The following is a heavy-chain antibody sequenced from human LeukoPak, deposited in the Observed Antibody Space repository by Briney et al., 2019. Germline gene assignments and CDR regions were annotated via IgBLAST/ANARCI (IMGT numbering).Heavy chain of an antibody. V-gene: IGHV3-74*01. J-gene: IGHJ4*02. CDR2: INSDGSST. Sequence: GGSLRLSCAASGFTFSSYWMHWVRQAPGKGLVWVSRINSDGSSTSYADSVKGRFTISRDNPKNTLYLQMNSLRAEDTAVYYCAKDFYNSSLEFDYWGQGTLVTVSS. CDR1: GFTFSSYW. CDR3: AKDFYNSSLEFDY. D-gene: IGHD3-22*01.